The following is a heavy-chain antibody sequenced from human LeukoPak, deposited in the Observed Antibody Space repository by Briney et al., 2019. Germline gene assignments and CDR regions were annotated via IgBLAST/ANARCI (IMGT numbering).Heavy chain of an antibody. CDR2: IYSGGST. V-gene: IGHV3-66*02. D-gene: IGHD5-18*01. J-gene: IGHJ4*02. CDR1: GFTVSSNY. Sequence: GGSRRLCCAASGFTVSSNYMSWVRQAPGKGMAPVSVIYSGGSTYYADSVKGRFTIARDNSKNTLYLQMNSLRAEDTAVYYCARERYSYGFIWGQGTLVTVSS. CDR3: ARERYSYGFI.